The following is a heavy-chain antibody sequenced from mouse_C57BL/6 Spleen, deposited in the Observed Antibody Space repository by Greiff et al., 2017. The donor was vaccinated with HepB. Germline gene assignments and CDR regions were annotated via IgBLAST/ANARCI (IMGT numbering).Heavy chain of an antibody. D-gene: IGHD1-1*01. V-gene: IGHV5-17*01. CDR3: ARRSYYYGSSEYFDV. CDR2: ISSGSSTI. Sequence: EVQLVESGGGLVKPGGSLKLSCAASGFTFSDYGMHWVRQAPEKGLEWVAYISSGSSTIYYADTVKGRFTISRDNAKNTLFLQMTSLRSEDTAMYYCARRSYYYGSSEYFDVWGTGTTVTVSS. J-gene: IGHJ1*03. CDR1: GFTFSDYG.